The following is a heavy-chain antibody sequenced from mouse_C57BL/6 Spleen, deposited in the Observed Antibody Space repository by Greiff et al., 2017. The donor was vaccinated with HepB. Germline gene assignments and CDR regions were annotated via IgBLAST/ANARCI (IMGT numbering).Heavy chain of an antibody. V-gene: IGHV1-82*01. CDR3: ARDITTVVEDLAWFAY. CDR2: IYPGDGDT. D-gene: IGHD1-1*01. CDR1: GYAFSSSW. J-gene: IGHJ3*01. Sequence: VKLMESGPELVKPGASVKISCKASGYAFSSSWMNWVKQRPGKGLEWIGRIYPGDGDTNYNGKFKGKATLTADKSSSTAYMQLSRLTSEDSAVYFCARDITTVVEDLAWFAYWGQGTLVTVSA.